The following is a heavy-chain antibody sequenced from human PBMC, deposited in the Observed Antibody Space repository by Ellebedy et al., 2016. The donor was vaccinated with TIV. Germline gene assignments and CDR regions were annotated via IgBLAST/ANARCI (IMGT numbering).Heavy chain of an antibody. V-gene: IGHV4-39*07. D-gene: IGHD4-23*01. CDR2: LYYSGST. CDR1: GGSISSSNYY. Sequence: SETLSLXXTVSGGSISSSNYYWGWIRQPPGKGLEWIGSLYYSGSTYYHPSLKSRVSMSEDKSKNQFSLRLSSVTAADTALYYCARGATYDGNPNSYYALDVWGQGTTVTVSS. J-gene: IGHJ6*02. CDR3: ARGATYDGNPNSYYALDV.